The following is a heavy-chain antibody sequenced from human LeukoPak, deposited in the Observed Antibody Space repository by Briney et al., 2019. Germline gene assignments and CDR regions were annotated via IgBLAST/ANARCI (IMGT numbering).Heavy chain of an antibody. CDR2: IYHSGST. Sequence: PSETLSLTCAVSGYSISSGYYWGWIRQPPGKGLEWIGSIYHSGSTYYNPPLKSRLTISVDTSKNQFSLKLSSVTAADTAVYYCASAGDDYHYFDYWGQGTLVTVSS. CDR1: GYSISSGYY. D-gene: IGHD4-11*01. J-gene: IGHJ4*02. CDR3: ASAGDDYHYFDY. V-gene: IGHV4-38-2*01.